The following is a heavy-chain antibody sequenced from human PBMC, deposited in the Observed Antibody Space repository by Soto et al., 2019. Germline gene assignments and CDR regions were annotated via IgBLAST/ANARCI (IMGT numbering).Heavy chain of an antibody. CDR2: IYYSGST. Sequence: QVQLQESGPGLVKPSQTLSLTCTVSGGSISSGGYYWSWIRQHPGKGLEWIGYIYYSGSTYYNPYIKSRVTISVDPSKNQYSLKLSSVAAADTAVYYCARVRVSYEEYCSGGSCYSDYWGQGTLVTVSS. CDR3: ARVRVSYEEYCSGGSCYSDY. CDR1: GGSISSGGYY. V-gene: IGHV4-31*03. D-gene: IGHD2-15*01. J-gene: IGHJ4*02.